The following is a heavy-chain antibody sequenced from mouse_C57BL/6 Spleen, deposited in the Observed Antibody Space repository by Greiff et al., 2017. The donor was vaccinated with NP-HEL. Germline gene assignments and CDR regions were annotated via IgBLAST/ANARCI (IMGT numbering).Heavy chain of an antibody. D-gene: IGHD4-1*01. V-gene: IGHV5-9-1*02. J-gene: IGHJ3*01. CDR3: TRDELGFAY. CDR1: GFTFSSYA. Sequence: EVMLVESGEGLVKPGGSLKLSCAASGFTFSSYAMSWVRQTPEKRLEWVAYISSGGDYIYYADTVKGRFTISRDNARYTLYLQMSSLKSEDTAMYYCTRDELGFAYWGQGTLVTVSA. CDR2: ISSGGDYI.